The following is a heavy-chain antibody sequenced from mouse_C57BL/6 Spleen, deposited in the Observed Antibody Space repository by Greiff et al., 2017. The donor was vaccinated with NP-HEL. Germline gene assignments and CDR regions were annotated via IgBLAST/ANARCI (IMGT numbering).Heavy chain of an antibody. CDR1: GYTFTDYE. D-gene: IGHD2-4*01. Sequence: VQLQQSGAELVRPGASVTLSCKASGYTFTDYEMHWVKQTPVHGLEWIGAIDPETGGTAYNQKFKGKAILTADKSSSTAYMELRSLTSEDSAVYYCTSERAYDYDGGFAYWGQGTLVTVSA. CDR2: IDPETGGT. CDR3: TSERAYDYDGGFAY. V-gene: IGHV1-15*01. J-gene: IGHJ3*01.